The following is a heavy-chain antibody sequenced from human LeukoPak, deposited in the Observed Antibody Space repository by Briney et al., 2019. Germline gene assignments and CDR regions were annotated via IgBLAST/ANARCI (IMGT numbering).Heavy chain of an antibody. CDR2: IKQDGSEK. D-gene: IGHD2-15*01. Sequence: GGSLRLSCAASGFTSSTYWMSWVRQAPGKGLEWVANIKQDGSEKYYVDSVKGRFTISRDNAKNSLYLQMNSLRAEDTAVYYCARDPGGSDDYWGQGTLVTVSS. CDR1: GFTSSTYW. V-gene: IGHV3-7*04. J-gene: IGHJ4*02. CDR3: ARDPGGSDDY.